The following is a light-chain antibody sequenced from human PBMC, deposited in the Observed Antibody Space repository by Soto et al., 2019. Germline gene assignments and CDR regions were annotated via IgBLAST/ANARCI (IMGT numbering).Light chain of an antibody. CDR1: QSISSN. CDR2: RAS. Sequence: EIVMTQSPATLSVSPGERATLSCRASQSISSNLAWYQQKPGQAPRLLIYRASTRATCVPARFSGSGSGTEFTLSISSLQSEDFSVYYCQHYNNWPPWTFGQGTKVEIK. CDR3: QHYNNWPPWT. V-gene: IGKV3-15*01. J-gene: IGKJ1*01.